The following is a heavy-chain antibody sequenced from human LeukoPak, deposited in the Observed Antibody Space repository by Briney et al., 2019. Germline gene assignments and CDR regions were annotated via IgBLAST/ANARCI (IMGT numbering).Heavy chain of an antibody. CDR3: ARPSTYYYDSSGYYFDY. D-gene: IGHD3-22*01. Sequence: ASVKVSCKASGYTFTSYLMHWVRQAPGQGLEWMGIINPRGTSTNYAQKFQGRVTMTRDMSTSTVYMELSSLRSEDTAVYYCARPSTYYYDSSGYYFDYWGQGTLVTVSS. CDR1: GYTFTSYL. CDR2: INPRGTST. V-gene: IGHV1-46*01. J-gene: IGHJ4*02.